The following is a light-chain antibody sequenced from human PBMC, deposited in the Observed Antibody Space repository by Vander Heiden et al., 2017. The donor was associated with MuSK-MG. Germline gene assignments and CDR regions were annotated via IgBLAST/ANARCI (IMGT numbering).Light chain of an antibody. V-gene: IGKV1-39*01. CDR1: QCISSY. CDR2: AAS. J-gene: IGKJ2*01. CDR3: QQSKSIPYT. Sequence: IQLTQTPSYLSASVEDRVTITCRASQCISSYLSWYQQKPSKAPNLLIYAASRLQGGLPSRFSGSGSETDFTLTISTLQPDEFATYYCQQSKSIPYTFGQGTRLEIK.